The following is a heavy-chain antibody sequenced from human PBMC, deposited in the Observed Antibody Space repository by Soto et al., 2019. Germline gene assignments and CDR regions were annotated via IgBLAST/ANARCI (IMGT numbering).Heavy chain of an antibody. CDR2: IIPIFGTA. J-gene: IGHJ4*02. CDR1: GGTFSTYV. CDR3: ARGIAAAGTSDY. D-gene: IGHD6-13*01. V-gene: IGHV1-69*01. Sequence: QVQLVQSGAEVKKPGSSVKVSCKVSGGTFSTYVLSWVRQAPGQGLEWMGGIIPIFGTANYAQEFQGRVTITADESTDTAYMELSGLKSEDTAVYYCARGIAAAGTSDYWGQGTLVTVSS.